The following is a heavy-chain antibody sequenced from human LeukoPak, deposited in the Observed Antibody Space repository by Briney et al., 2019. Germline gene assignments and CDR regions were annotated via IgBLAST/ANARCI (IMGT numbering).Heavy chain of an antibody. CDR1: GFTFSSYA. Sequence: GGSLRLSCAASGFTFSSYAMSWVRQAPGKGLEWVSAISGSGGSTYYADSVKGRFTVSRDNSKTTLYLQMNSLRADDTAVYYCAKGGPTGSNYFDFWGQGTLVTVSS. V-gene: IGHV3-23*01. CDR3: AKGGPTGSNYFDF. J-gene: IGHJ4*02. D-gene: IGHD1-26*01. CDR2: ISGSGGST.